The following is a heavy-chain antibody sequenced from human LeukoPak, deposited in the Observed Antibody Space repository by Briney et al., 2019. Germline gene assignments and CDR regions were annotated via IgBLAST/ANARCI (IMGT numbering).Heavy chain of an antibody. CDR3: ATCNPYYYGSRNLKELDY. CDR2: FDPEGGET. CDR1: GYTLTELS. J-gene: IGHJ4*02. Sequence: GASVKVSCKASGYTLTELSMHWVRQAPGKGLEWMGGFDPEGGETIYAQKFQGRVTMTEDTSTDTAYMELSSLRSEDTAVYYCATCNPYYYGSRNLKELDYWGQGTLVTVSS. V-gene: IGHV1-24*01. D-gene: IGHD3-10*01.